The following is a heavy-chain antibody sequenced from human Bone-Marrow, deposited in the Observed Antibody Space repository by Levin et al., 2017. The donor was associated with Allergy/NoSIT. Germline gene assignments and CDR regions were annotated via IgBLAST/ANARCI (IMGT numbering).Heavy chain of an antibody. CDR3: ARDHEMATRNGMDV. V-gene: IGHV3-33*01. CDR1: GFTFSSYG. J-gene: IGHJ6*02. D-gene: IGHD5-24*01. CDR2: IWYDGSNK. Sequence: GGSLRLSCAASGFTFSSYGMHWVRQAPGKGLEWVAVIWYDGSNKYYADSVKGRFTISRDNSKNTLYLQMNSLRAEDTAVYYCARDHEMATRNGMDVWGQGTTVTVSS.